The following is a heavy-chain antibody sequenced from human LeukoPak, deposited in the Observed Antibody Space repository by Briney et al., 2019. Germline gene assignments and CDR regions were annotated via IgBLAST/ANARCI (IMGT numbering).Heavy chain of an antibody. V-gene: IGHV4-59*08. J-gene: IGHJ4*02. Sequence: PSETLSLTCAVYGGSFSGYYWSWIRQPPGKGLEWIGYIYYSGSTNYNPSLKSRVTISVDTSKNQFSLKLSSVTAADTAVYYCAGHAGSYYFGLDYWGQGTLVTVSS. D-gene: IGHD1-26*01. CDR1: GGSFSGYY. CDR3: AGHAGSYYFGLDY. CDR2: IYYSGST.